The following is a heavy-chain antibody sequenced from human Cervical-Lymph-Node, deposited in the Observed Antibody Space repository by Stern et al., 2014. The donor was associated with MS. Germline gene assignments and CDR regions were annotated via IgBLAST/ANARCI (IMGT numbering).Heavy chain of an antibody. CDR2: LSWNSGSI. V-gene: IGHV3-9*01. J-gene: IGHJ3*02. CDR1: GFTFGDYA. Sequence: EVQLVESGGGLVQPGRSLRLSCAASGFTFGDYAMHWVRQAPGKGLEWVSGLSWNSGSIGYADSVKGRFTISRDNAKNSLYLQMNSMRAEDKALYYCASSVFGVVITDDAFDIWGQGTMVTVSS. D-gene: IGHD3-3*01. CDR3: ASSVFGVVITDDAFDI.